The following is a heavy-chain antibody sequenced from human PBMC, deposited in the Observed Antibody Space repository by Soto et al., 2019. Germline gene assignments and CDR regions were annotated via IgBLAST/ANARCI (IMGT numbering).Heavy chain of an antibody. CDR2: IYDSGNT. CDR3: ATCQMGEYYYAMDI. D-gene: IGHD3-16*01. CDR1: GDSITTYKW. V-gene: IGHV4-4*02. J-gene: IGHJ6*02. Sequence: SETLSLTCGVSGDSITTYKWWTWVRQTPGKGLEWIGEIYDSGNTRYNPSLKSRVTISKDTSKNELSLKLNSVTVADTAVYYCATCQMGEYYYAMDIWGQGTTVTVSS.